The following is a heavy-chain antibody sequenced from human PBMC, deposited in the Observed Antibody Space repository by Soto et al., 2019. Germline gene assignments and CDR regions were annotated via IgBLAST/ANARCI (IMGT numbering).Heavy chain of an antibody. D-gene: IGHD4-17*01. CDR3: TRYTVSPNLFDY. CDR2: ITSKAYGATT. V-gene: IGHV3-49*05. Sequence: EVQLVESGGGLVKPGRSLRLSCTISGFTFDDYPVSWYRQAPGKGLEWVGFITSKAYGATTEIAASVKGRFTISRDDSKSIAYLQMNSLKTEDTGMYYCTRYTVSPNLFDYWGQGTLVTVSS. J-gene: IGHJ4*02. CDR1: GFTFDDYP.